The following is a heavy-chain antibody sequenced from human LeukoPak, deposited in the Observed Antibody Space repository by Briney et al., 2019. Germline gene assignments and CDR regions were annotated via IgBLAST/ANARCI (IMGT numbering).Heavy chain of an antibody. J-gene: IGHJ4*02. CDR2: IYYSGST. CDR1: GGSISSYY. Sequence: SETLSLTCTVSGGSISSYYWSWIRQPPGKGLEWIGYIYYSGSTNYNPSLKSRVTISVDTSKNQFSLKLSSVTAADTAVYYCAKGPVSAVVGATTLDYWGQGTLVTVSS. V-gene: IGHV4-59*08. D-gene: IGHD1-26*01. CDR3: AKGPVSAVVGATTLDY.